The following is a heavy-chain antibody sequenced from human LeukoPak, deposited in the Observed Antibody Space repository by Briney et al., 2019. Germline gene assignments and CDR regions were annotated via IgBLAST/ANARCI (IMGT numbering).Heavy chain of an antibody. CDR2: ISNGGRSI. CDR1: GFAFRDHY. Sequence: GGSLRLSCAASGFAFRDHYMSWIRQAPGKGLEWVSYISNGGRSINYSDSVKGRFTISRDNAKSSLYLQMNSLRVEDTAVYYCATGGGWEASFGVVTHIDVWGKGTTVTVSS. D-gene: IGHD3-3*01. V-gene: IGHV3-11*04. J-gene: IGHJ6*03. CDR3: ATGGGWEASFGVVTHIDV.